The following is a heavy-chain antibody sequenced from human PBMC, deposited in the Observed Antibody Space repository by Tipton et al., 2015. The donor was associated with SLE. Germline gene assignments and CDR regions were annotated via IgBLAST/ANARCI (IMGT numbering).Heavy chain of an antibody. CDR2: VSYLGST. CDR3: ARVPRTFYYDYSGHFDY. V-gene: IGHV4-39*07. J-gene: IGHJ4*02. CDR1: GGFIGSSSYY. D-gene: IGHD3-22*01. Sequence: TLSLTCSVSGGFIGSSSYYWGWIRQPPGKGLEWIGSVSYLGSTSYNATLESRVTISIDTSKKHFSLKLSSVTAADTAVYYCARVPRTFYYDYSGHFDYWGPGTLVTVSS.